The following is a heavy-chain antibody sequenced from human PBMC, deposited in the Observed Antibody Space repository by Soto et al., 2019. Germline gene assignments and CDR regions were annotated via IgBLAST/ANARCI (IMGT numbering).Heavy chain of an antibody. CDR2: ISYDESDK. V-gene: IGHV3-30*03. J-gene: IGHJ4*02. CDR1: GFTFRGYA. Sequence: PGGSLRLSSAASGFTFRGYAMHWVRQSPGKGLEWVAVISYDESDKYYADSLKGRFTISRDNSKNTLYLQMNSLRGEDTAVYYCARDLSVAGPDYWGQGTLVTVSS. CDR3: ARDLSVAGPDY. D-gene: IGHD6-19*01.